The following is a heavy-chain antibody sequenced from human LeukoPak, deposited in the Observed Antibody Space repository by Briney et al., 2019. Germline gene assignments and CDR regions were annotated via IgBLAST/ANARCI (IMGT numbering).Heavy chain of an antibody. Sequence: SETLSLTCTVSGGSISSSCYYWVWIRQPPGKGLEWLVSIYYSGSTYYNPSLKSRVTISVDTSKNQSSLKLSSVTAADTAVYYCARHVVRWLQFGTAPVAYYFDYWGQGTLVTVSS. D-gene: IGHD5-24*01. CDR1: GGSISSSCYY. CDR2: IYYSGST. CDR3: ARHVVRWLQFGTAPVAYYFDY. V-gene: IGHV4-39*01. J-gene: IGHJ4*02.